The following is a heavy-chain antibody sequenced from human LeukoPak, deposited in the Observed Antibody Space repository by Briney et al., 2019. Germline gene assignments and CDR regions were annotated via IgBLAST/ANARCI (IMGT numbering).Heavy chain of an antibody. CDR3: ASIAVAGVSVRQRAP. CDR2: TYYRSKWYN. V-gene: IGHV6-1*01. J-gene: IGHJ5*02. D-gene: IGHD6-19*01. CDR1: GDSVSSNSAA. Sequence: SQTLSLTCAISGDSVSSNSAAWNWIRQSPSRGLEWLGRTYYRSKWYNDYALSVKSRITINPDTSKNQFSLKLSSVTAADTAVYYCASIAVAGVSVRQRAPWGQGTLVTVSS.